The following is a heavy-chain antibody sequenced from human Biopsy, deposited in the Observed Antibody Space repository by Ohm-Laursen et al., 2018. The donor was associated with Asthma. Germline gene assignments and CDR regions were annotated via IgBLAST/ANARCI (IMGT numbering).Heavy chain of an antibody. V-gene: IGHV3-7*02. CDR1: GDTFNIFGNSW. D-gene: IGHD2-15*01. CDR3: ATEAWWRCDY. Sequence: SLRLSCAAFGDTFNIFGNSWMAWVRQAPGKGLEWLAKIPPVGGAPVYVDSVKGRFTISRDNAKSSLYLQLNSLRVEDTAIYYCATEAWWRCDYWGQGSLVTVSS. J-gene: IGHJ4*02. CDR2: IPPVGGAP.